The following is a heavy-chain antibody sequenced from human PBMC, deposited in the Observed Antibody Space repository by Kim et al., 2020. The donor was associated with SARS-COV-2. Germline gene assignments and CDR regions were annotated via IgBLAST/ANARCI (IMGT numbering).Heavy chain of an antibody. CDR3: ARHPYYYGTRYYYGMDV. CDR1: GYSFTSYW. D-gene: IGHD3-10*01. Sequence: GESLKISCKGSGYSFTSYWIGWVRQMPGKGLEWMGIIYPGDSDTRYSPSFQGQVTISADKSISTAYLQWSSLKASDTAMYYCARHPYYYGTRYYYGMDVWGQGTTVTVSS. V-gene: IGHV5-51*01. J-gene: IGHJ6*02. CDR2: IYPGDSDT.